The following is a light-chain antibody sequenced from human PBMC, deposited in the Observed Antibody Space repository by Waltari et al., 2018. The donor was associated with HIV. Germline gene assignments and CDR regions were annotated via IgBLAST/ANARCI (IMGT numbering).Light chain of an antibody. CDR3: QAWDSSTVV. V-gene: IGLV3-1*01. Sequence: SYELTQPPSVSVSPGQTAIITCSGHTLGDHIACWYQQKPGQSPVVVIYQDSKRPSGIPERFSGSNSGNTATLTISGTQAMDEADYYCQAWDSSTVVFGGGTKLTVL. J-gene: IGLJ2*01. CDR1: TLGDHI. CDR2: QDS.